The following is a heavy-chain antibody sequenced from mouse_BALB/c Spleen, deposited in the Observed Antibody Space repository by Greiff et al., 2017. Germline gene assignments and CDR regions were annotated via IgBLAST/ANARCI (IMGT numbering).Heavy chain of an antibody. Sequence: QVQLQQSGAELAKPGASVKMSCKASGYTFTSYWMQWVKQRPGQGLEWIGAIYPGDGDTRYTQKFKGKATLTADKSSSTAYMQLSSLASEDSAVYYCARSGNDGYYRDYAMDYWGQGTSVTVSS. CDR1: GYTFTSYW. CDR3: ARSGNDGYYRDYAMDY. CDR2: IYPGDGDT. V-gene: IGHV1-87*01. J-gene: IGHJ4*01. D-gene: IGHD2-3*01.